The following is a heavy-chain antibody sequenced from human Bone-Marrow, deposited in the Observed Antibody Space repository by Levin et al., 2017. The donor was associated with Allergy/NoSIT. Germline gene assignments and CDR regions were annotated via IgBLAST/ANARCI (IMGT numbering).Heavy chain of an antibody. J-gene: IGHJ4*02. D-gene: IGHD6-19*01. CDR1: GFALGGFD. Sequence: GESLKISCATSGFALGGFDMHWVRQAPGKGPEWVADISFDGKTANYSASVSGRFTVSRDNSRNTVYLHMDNLSPEDTARYYCAKDLSHSTDWAVFDSWGQGTMVTVSS. CDR3: AKDLSHSTDWAVFDS. CDR2: ISFDGKTA. V-gene: IGHV3-30*18.